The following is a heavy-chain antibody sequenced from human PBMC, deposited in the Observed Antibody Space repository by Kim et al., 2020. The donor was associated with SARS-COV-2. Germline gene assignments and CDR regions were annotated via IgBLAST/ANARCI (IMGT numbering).Heavy chain of an antibody. Sequence: SVKVSCKASGGTFSSYAISWVQQAPGQGLEWMGGIIPIFGTANYAQKFQGRVTITADESTSTAYMELSSLRSEDTAVYYCARDEGYCSGGSCHDYYYGMDVWGQGTTVTVSS. CDR1: GGTFSSYA. CDR2: IIPIFGTA. J-gene: IGHJ6*02. D-gene: IGHD2-15*01. CDR3: ARDEGYCSGGSCHDYYYGMDV. V-gene: IGHV1-69*13.